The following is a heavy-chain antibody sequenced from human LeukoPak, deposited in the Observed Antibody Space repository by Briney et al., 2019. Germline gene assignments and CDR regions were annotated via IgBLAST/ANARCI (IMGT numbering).Heavy chain of an antibody. D-gene: IGHD3-22*01. CDR1: GGSFSSYY. V-gene: IGHV4-59*08. CDR2: IYYSGST. J-gene: IGHJ4*02. CDR3: ARHVRYYDSSGYSSPFDY. Sequence: SETLSLTCAVYGGSFSSYYWSWIRQPPGKGLEWIGYIYYSGSTNYNPSLKSRVTISVDTSKNQFSLKLSSVTAADTAVYYCARHVRYYDSSGYSSPFDYWGQGTLVTVSS.